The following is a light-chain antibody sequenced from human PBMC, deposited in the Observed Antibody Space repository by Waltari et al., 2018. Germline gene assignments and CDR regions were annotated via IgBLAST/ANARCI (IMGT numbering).Light chain of an antibody. V-gene: IGLV1-47*01. Sequence: QSVLTQPPSVSGAPGQRVTISCSGSNSNCGINYVSWFQHVPGAAPRLLIYRNNQRPSGVPDRFSGSKSGSSASLTISGLRSEDDADYYCAAWDVSLRGIFGTGTRVTVL. J-gene: IGLJ1*01. CDR3: AAWDVSLRGI. CDR2: RNN. CDR1: NSNCGINY.